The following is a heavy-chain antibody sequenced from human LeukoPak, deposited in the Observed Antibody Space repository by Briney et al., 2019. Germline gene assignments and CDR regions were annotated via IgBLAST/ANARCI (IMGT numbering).Heavy chain of an antibody. CDR3: ASGVEYRNYGNYIGGPYMDV. J-gene: IGHJ6*03. V-gene: IGHV1-18*01. Sequence: ASVKVSCKASGGTFSSYAISWVRQAPGQGLEWMGCISTYNGNTNYAQKLQGRVTMTTDTSTSTAYMELRSPRSDDTAVYYCASGVEYRNYGNYIGGPYMDVWGKGTTVTVSS. D-gene: IGHD4-11*01. CDR2: ISTYNGNT. CDR1: GGTFSSYA.